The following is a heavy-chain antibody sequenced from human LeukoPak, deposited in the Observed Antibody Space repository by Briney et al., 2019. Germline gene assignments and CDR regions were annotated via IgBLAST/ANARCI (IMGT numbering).Heavy chain of an antibody. D-gene: IGHD6-19*01. CDR3: VRRDNTGWNYFDY. CDR1: GGSINSHY. J-gene: IGHJ4*02. V-gene: IGHV4-59*08. Sequence: SETLSLTCTVSGGSINSHYWSWIRQPPGKGLEWIGDIYYKGSTNYNPSLKSRVTISVDTSKNHLSLKLTSVLAADMAIYYCVRRDNTGWNYFDYWGQGILVTVSS. CDR2: IYYKGST.